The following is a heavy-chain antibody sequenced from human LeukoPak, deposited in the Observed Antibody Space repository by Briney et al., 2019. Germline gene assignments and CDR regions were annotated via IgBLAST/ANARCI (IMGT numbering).Heavy chain of an antibody. CDR1: GLTFTGAW. V-gene: IGHV3-15*01. CDR2: IKGKTDGGTS. J-gene: IGHJ4*02. D-gene: IGHD1-26*01. Sequence: GGSLRLSCATSGLTFTGAWMSWFRQAPGKGLEWVGRIKGKTDGGTSDYAAPVQGRFTISRDDSKNTLYLQMNSLRAEDTAVYYCAKGIVGATPGVYFDYWGQGTLVTVSS. CDR3: AKGIVGATPGVYFDY.